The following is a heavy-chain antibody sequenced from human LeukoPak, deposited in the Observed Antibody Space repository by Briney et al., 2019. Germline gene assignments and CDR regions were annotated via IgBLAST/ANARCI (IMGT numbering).Heavy chain of an antibody. D-gene: IGHD1-14*01. CDR2: ISGSGGST. Sequence: QPGGSLRLSCAASGFAFSNYAMNWVRQAPGQGLDWVSSISGSGGSTYYADSVKGRFTISRDNSKNTLYLQMHSLRAEDTALYYCAKDWTGTKPFDLWGRGTLVTVSS. V-gene: IGHV3-23*01. CDR3: AKDWTGTKPFDL. CDR1: GFAFSNYA. J-gene: IGHJ2*01.